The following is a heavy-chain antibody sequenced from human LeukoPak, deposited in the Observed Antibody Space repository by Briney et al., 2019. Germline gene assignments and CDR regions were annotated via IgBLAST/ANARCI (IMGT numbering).Heavy chain of an antibody. CDR1: GFTFSSYS. V-gene: IGHV3-21*01. D-gene: IGHD6-13*01. CDR2: ISSSSSYT. J-gene: IGHJ4*02. CDR3: ARVDGRIAAAGTGFFDY. Sequence: GGSLRLSCAASGFTFSSYSMNWVRQAPGKGLEWVSSISSSSSYTYYADSVKGRFTISRDNAKNSLYLQMNSLRAEDTAVYHCARVDGRIAAAGTGFFDYWGQGTLVTVSS.